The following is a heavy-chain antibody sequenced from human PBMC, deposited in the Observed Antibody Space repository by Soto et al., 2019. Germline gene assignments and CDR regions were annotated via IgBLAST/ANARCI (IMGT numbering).Heavy chain of an antibody. CDR2: INPKTGDT. Sequence: ASVKVSCKASGYTFTDSHIHWVRQASGQGLEWLGWINPKTGDTNYPQKVQRRITMTRDTSMSTAYMELTNLTSDDTAVYYCERDPPRYFTSSPEGAGLWGQGTLVTVSS. J-gene: IGHJ4*02. CDR3: ERDPPRYFTSSPEGAGL. CDR1: GYTFTDSH. V-gene: IGHV1-2*02. D-gene: IGHD2-21*01.